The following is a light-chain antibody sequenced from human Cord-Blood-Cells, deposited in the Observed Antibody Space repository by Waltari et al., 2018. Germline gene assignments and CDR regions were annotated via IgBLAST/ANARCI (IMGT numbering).Light chain of an antibody. V-gene: IGKV4-1*01. CDR1: QSVLYSSNNKNY. CDR3: QQYYSTPLT. CDR2: WSS. Sequence: DIVMTQSPDSLAVSLGERATINCKSSQSVLYSSNNKNYLAWYQQKPGQPPELLIYWSSTREAGGPDRFSGSGSGTDFTLTISSLQAEDVAVYYCQQYYSTPLTFGGGTKVEIK. J-gene: IGKJ4*01.